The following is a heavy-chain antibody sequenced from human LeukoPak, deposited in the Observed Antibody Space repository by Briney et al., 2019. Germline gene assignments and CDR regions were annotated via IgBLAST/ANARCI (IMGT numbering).Heavy chain of an antibody. CDR3: ARDLVGATAS. J-gene: IGHJ4*02. CDR1: GFTFSSYS. V-gene: IGHV3-48*02. Sequence: PGGSLRLSCAASGFTFSSYSINWVRQAPGKGLEWVSYISGSSTTIYSADSVKGPFTTSRDNAKNSLYLQMNSLRDEDTAVYYCARDLVGATASGGQGSLVTASS. CDR2: ISGSSTTI. D-gene: IGHD1-26*01.